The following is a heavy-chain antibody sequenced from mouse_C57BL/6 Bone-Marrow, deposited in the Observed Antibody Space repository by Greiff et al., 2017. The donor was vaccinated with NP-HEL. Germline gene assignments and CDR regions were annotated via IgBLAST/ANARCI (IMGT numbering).Heavy chain of an antibody. CDR2: IYPGDGDT. CDR1: GYAFSSSW. J-gene: IGHJ2*01. V-gene: IGHV1-82*01. D-gene: IGHD1-1*01. CDR3: ARWDTTVVGNYFDY. Sequence: VKLMESGPELVKPGASVKISCKASGYAFSSSWMNWVKQRPGKGLEWIGRIYPGDGDTNYNGKFKGKATLTADKSSSTAYMQLSSLTSEDSAVYFCARWDTTVVGNYFDYWGQGTTLTVSS.